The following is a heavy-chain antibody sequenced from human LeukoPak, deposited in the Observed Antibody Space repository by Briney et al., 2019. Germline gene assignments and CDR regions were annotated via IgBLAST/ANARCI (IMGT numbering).Heavy chain of an antibody. CDR3: ARDSRYSTNWYDY. CDR1: GYTFTDSY. D-gene: IGHD6-13*01. CDR2: INPNSGCT. V-gene: IGHV1-2*02. J-gene: IGHJ5*01. Sequence: ASVKVSCKASGYTFTDSYIHWVRQAPGQGLEWMGWINPNSGCTNYLQKVQGRVTMTRDKSITTAYMELSSLRSDDTAVYYCARDSRYSTNWYDYWGQGTLVSVSS.